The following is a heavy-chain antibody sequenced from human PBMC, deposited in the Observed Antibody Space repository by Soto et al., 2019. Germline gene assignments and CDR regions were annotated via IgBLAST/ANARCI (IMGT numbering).Heavy chain of an antibody. CDR3: TRVNYDFGSCYSYCFDH. J-gene: IGHJ4*02. CDR2: IRSKAYGGTT. Sequence: GGSLRLSCTASGFTFGDYAMSWVRQAPGKGLEWVGFIRSKAYGGTTEYAASVKGRFTISRDDSKSIAYLQMNSLKTEDTAVYYCTRVNYDFGSCYSYCFDHWGQGTLVTVSS. D-gene: IGHD3-3*01. CDR1: GFTFGDYA. V-gene: IGHV3-49*04.